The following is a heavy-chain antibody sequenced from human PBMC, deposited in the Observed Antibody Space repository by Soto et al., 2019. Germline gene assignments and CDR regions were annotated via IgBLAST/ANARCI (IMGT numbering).Heavy chain of an antibody. CDR2: IYHSGST. CDR3: XXXXXXXXXXXHYYYYGMDV. V-gene: IGHV4-4*02. Sequence: QVQLQESGPGLVKPSGTLSLTCAVSGGSISSSNWWSWVRQPPGKGLEWIGEIYHSGSTNYNPSXXXXXXXXXXXXXXXXXXXXXXXXXXXXXXXXXXXXXXXXXXXXHYYYYGMDVWGQGTTVTVS. J-gene: IGHJ6*02. CDR1: GGSISSSNW.